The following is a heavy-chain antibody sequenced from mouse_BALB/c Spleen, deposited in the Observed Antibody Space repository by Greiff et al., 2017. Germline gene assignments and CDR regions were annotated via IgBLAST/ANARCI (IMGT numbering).Heavy chain of an antibody. D-gene: IGHD1-1*01. CDR3: ARSRDYGSSSWFAY. V-gene: IGHV5-17*02. CDR2: ISSGSSTI. J-gene: IGHJ3*01. CDR1: GFTFSSFG. Sequence: EVKLVESGGGLVQPGGSRKLSCAASGFTFSSFGMHWVRQAPEKGLEWVAYISSGSSTIYYADTVKGRFTISRDNPKNTLFLQMTSLRSEDTAMYYCARSRDYGSSSWFAYWGQGTLVTVSA.